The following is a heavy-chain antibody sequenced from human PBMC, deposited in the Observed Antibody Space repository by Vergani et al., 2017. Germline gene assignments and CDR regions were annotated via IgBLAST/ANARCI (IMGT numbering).Heavy chain of an antibody. V-gene: IGHV1-46*02. D-gene: IGHD3-16*01. CDR3: VRPGDGYRNMITYFLAY. CDR1: GYTFNTYY. CDR2: LDHRGGPP. J-gene: IGHJ4*02. Sequence: QVQLLQSGAAVKKPGASVKISCKASGYTFNTYYIHWVRQAPGQGLEWMGLLDHRGGPPSFAQKFEGRLTLTSDTSTSTFYMELNSLRSDDTAVYYCVRPGDGYRNMITYFLAYWGQGSLVSVSS.